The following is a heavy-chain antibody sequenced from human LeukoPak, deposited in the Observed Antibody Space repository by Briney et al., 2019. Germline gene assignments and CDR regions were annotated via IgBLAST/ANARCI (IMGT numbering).Heavy chain of an antibody. CDR2: IYHSGST. J-gene: IGHJ4*02. CDR1: GGSISSYY. V-gene: IGHV4-59*12. CDR3: ARDNDRMYYYGSGSYYNLYYFDY. Sequence: SETLSLTCTVSGGSISSYYWSWIRQPPGKGLEWIGEIYHSGSTNYNPSLKSRVTISVDKSKNQFSLKLSSVTAADTAVYYCARDNDRMYYYGSGSYYNLYYFDYWGQGTLVTVSS. D-gene: IGHD3-10*01.